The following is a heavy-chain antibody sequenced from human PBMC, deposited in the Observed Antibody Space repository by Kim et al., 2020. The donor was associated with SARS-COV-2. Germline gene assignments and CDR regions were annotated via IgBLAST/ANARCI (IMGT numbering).Heavy chain of an antibody. CDR3: ARYCGRAFAI. V-gene: IGHV4-59*12. D-gene: IGHD2-15*01. Sequence: SETLSLTCSVSGGSISNYFWSWIRQPPGNGLEWIGYISDSGSTNYNPSLKSRVTISVDTSKNQFSLNLNSVTASDSALYYCARYCGRAFAIWGQGTTVS. CDR1: GGSISNYF. J-gene: IGHJ3*02. CDR2: ISDSGST.